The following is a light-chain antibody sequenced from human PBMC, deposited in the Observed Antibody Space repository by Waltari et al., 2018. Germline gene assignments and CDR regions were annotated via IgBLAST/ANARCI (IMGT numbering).Light chain of an antibody. CDR2: WAS. CDR3: QECFVTPFP. V-gene: IGKV4-1*01. CDR1: QNIMYSSNNQNF. Sequence: DIVMTQSPDSLAVSLGERASINCRFSQNIMYSSNNQNFLACYQQTPGQPPKLLIYWASGRHSGGPDLFTGAWSATDFALTISCLQPWDVATYYCQECFVTPFPFGPGTKVEVK. J-gene: IGKJ3*01.